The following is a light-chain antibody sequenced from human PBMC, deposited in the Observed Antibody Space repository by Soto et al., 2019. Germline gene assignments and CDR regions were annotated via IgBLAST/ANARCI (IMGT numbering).Light chain of an antibody. V-gene: IGKV1-33*01. J-gene: IGKJ4*01. CDR3: QQYDNLPLT. CDR1: QSISSW. Sequence: IQMTQSPATLSASVGDRVSITCRASQSISSWLAWYQQKPGKAPKLLIYDATNLETGVPSRVSGSGSGTDFTFTISSLQPEDIATYYCQQYDNLPLTFGGGTKVDI. CDR2: DAT.